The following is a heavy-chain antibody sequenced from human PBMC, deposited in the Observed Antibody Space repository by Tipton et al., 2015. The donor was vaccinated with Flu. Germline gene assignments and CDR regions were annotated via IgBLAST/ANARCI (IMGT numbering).Heavy chain of an antibody. V-gene: IGHV1-46*01. Sequence: QSGAEVKRPGASVKVSCKASGYTFTTYYMHWVRQAPGQGLEWMGIINPSGGSTTYAQKFQGRLTMTRDTSTRTVYMELSSLRSEDTAVYYCARDRLLREISTNPPSYWGQGTLVTASA. CDR2: INPSGGST. CDR3: ARDRLLREISTNPPSY. J-gene: IGHJ4*02. D-gene: IGHD2-8*01. CDR1: GYTFTTYY.